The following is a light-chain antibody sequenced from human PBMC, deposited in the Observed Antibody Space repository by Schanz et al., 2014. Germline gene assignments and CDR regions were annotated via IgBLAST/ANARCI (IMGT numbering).Light chain of an antibody. V-gene: IGLV2-23*02. CDR1: SSDVGGYNY. CDR2: EVS. CDR3: CSYAGSSTPYV. J-gene: IGLJ1*01. Sequence: QSALTQPPSASGSPGQSVTISCTGTSSDVGGYNYVSWYQQHPGKAPKRMIYEVSKRPSGVSNRFSGSKSGNTASLTISGLQAEDEADYYCCSYAGSSTPYVFGTGTKLTVL.